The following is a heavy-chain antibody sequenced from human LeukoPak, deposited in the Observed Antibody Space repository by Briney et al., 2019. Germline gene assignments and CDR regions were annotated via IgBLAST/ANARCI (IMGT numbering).Heavy chain of an antibody. CDR3: ARGEPHCQLVSD. J-gene: IGHJ4*02. V-gene: IGHV3-66*01. Sequence: GGSLRLSRAASGFTLSSHYMSWVRPAPGKGLEWVSVIYSGGSTYYADSLTGTFNISRDNSKNTLYLPMNSQRAEDTAVDYCARGEPHCQLVSDWGQGARVTVCS. CDR2: IYSGGST. CDR1: GFTLSSHY. D-gene: IGHD1-1*01.